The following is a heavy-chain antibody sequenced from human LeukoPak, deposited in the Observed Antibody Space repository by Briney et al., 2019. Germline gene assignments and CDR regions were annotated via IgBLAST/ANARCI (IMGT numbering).Heavy chain of an antibody. D-gene: IGHD1-1*01. Sequence: ASVKVSCKASGYTFSGYNIHWVRLAPGQGLEWMGWINPNNGATHYAQKFQGGVTMTRDTSITTFYMEVSSLRSDDTACYYCARYNWNDVVSALDSWGQGTLVTVSS. V-gene: IGHV1-2*02. CDR3: ARYNWNDVVSALDS. J-gene: IGHJ4*02. CDR1: GYTFSGYN. CDR2: INPNNGAT.